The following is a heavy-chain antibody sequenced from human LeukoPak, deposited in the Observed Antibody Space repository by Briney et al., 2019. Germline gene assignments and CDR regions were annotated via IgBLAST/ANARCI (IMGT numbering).Heavy chain of an antibody. V-gene: IGHV1-69*01. J-gene: IGHJ6*02. Sequence: GSSVKVSCKASGGTFSSYAISWVRQAPGQGLEWMGGIIPIFGTANYAQKFQGRVTITADESTSTAYMELSSLRSEDTAVYYCARGCSSTSCHTPYHYGMDVWGQGTTVTVSS. CDR2: IIPIFGTA. CDR3: ARGCSSTSCHTPYHYGMDV. D-gene: IGHD2-2*02. CDR1: GGTFSSYA.